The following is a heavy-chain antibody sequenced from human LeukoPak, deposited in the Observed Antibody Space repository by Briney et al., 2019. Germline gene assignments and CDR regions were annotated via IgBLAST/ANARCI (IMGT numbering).Heavy chain of an antibody. CDR1: GYTFTNYD. Sequence: ASVKVSCKASGYTFTNYDINWVRQATGQGLEWMGWMNPNSGNTGYAQKFWGRVTMTRDTSISAAYMELSSLTSEDTAVYYCARGVSTVAYDCWGQGTLVTVSS. CDR2: MNPNSGNT. J-gene: IGHJ4*02. D-gene: IGHD6-19*01. CDR3: ARGVSTVAYDC. V-gene: IGHV1-8*01.